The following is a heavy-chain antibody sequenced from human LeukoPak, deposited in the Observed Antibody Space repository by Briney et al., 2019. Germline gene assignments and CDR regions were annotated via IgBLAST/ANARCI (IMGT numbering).Heavy chain of an antibody. CDR1: GYSFTSYW. CDR2: IYPGDSDT. CDR3: ARHLLSFGVGYDLDY. J-gene: IGHJ4*02. V-gene: IGHV5-51*01. D-gene: IGHD5-12*01. Sequence: GESLKISCKGSGYSFTSYWIGWVRQMPGKGLEWMGIIYPGDSDTRYSPSFQGQVTISADKSISTAYLQRSSLKASDTAMYYCARHLLSFGVGYDLDYWGQGTLVTVSS.